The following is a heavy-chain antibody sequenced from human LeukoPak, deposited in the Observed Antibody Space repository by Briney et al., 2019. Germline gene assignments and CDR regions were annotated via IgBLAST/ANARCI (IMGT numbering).Heavy chain of an antibody. CDR3: ARASYSGYDSDY. CDR2: INWNGGST. Sequence: GGSVRLSCAASGFTFDDYGMSWARQAPGKGLEWVSGINWNGGSTGYADSVKGRFTISRDNAKNSLYLQMNSLRAEDTALYYCARASYSGYDSDYWGQGNLVTVSA. J-gene: IGHJ4*02. V-gene: IGHV3-20*04. CDR1: GFTFDDYG. D-gene: IGHD5-12*01.